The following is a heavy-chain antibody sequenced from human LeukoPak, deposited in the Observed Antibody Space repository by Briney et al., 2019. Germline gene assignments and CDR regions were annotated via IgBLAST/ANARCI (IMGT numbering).Heavy chain of an antibody. D-gene: IGHD6-19*01. CDR2: IYYSGST. V-gene: IGHV4-59*01. CDR3: ARGAVAGTNYFGY. CDR1: GGSISSYY. J-gene: IGHJ4*02. Sequence: SETLSLTCTVSGGSISSYYWSWIRQPPGKGLEWIGYIYYSGSTNYNPSLKSRVTISVDTSKNQFSLKLSSVTAADTAVYYCARGAVAGTNYFGYWGQGTLVTVSS.